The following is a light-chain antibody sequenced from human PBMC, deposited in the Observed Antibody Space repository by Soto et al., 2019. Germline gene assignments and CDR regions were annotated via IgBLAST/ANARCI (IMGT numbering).Light chain of an antibody. J-gene: IGKJ2*01. Sequence: AIRMIQSPSSFSASTGDRVTITCRASQGIGSYLAWFQQKSGTAPQLLIYAASTLQSGIPSRFSGSGSGTDFTLTISCLQSEDFATYYCQQYYNFPFTFGQGTKL. CDR3: QQYYNFPFT. CDR2: AAS. CDR1: QGIGSY. V-gene: IGKV1-8*01.